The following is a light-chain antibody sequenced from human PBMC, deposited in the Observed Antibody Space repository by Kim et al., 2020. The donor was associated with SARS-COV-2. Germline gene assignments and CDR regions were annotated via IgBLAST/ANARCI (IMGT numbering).Light chain of an antibody. Sequence: VGDVITITCRASQGFRDYLACFQHRPGKARKSLIYAASSLQSGVPTKFSGSGSGTDFTLTISSLQPEDFATYYCQQYNSYPRTFGGGTKVDIK. CDR2: AAS. J-gene: IGKJ4*01. CDR3: QQYNSYPRT. CDR1: QGFRDY. V-gene: IGKV1-16*02.